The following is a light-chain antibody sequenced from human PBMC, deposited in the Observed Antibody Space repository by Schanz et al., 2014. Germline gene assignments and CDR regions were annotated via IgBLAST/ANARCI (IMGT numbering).Light chain of an antibody. CDR3: MQALQTAYT. V-gene: IGKV2-28*01. J-gene: IGKJ2*01. CDR2: LGS. Sequence: DIVMTQSPVSLPVTPGEPASISCRSSQSLLYSDGYNYLDWYLQKPGQSPQLLIYLGSNRASGVPDRFSGSGSGTDFTLKISRVEAEDVGVYYCMQALQTAYTFGQGTKLEIK. CDR1: QSLLYSDGYNY.